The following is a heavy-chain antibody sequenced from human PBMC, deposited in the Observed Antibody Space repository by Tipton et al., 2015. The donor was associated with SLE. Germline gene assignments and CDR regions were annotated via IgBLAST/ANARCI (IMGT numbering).Heavy chain of an antibody. V-gene: IGHV4-59*12. D-gene: IGHD3-22*01. CDR3: ARDEYRYDTTGYHLLGHFDF. Sequence: GLVKPSETLSLTCTVSGVSISHFYWNWIRQPPGKGLEWIGYIYYSGNTKYNPSLKSRVTISVDTSKNQFSLKLSSVTAADTAVYYCARDEYRYDTTGYHLLGHFDFWGQGTLVTVSS. CDR2: IYYSGNT. J-gene: IGHJ4*02. CDR1: GVSISHFY.